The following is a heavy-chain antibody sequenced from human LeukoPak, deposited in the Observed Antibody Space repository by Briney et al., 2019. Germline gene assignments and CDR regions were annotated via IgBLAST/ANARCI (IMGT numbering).Heavy chain of an antibody. V-gene: IGHV3-64D*09. CDR1: GFTFSSFA. D-gene: IGHD2/OR15-2a*01. J-gene: IGHJ4*02. Sequence: GGSLRLSCSASGFTFSSFAMHWVRQAPGKGLEYVAAISRNGGSTYYADLVKGRFTISRDNSKSTLYLQMSSLRAEDTAVYLCVKDLRSDFMGVLSRYLSYWGQGTLVTVSS. CDR2: ISRNGGST. CDR3: VKDLRSDFMGVLSRYLSY.